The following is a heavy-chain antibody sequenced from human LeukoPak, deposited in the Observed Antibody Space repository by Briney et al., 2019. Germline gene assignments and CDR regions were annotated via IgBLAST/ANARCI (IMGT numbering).Heavy chain of an antibody. CDR2: ISGDGRDI. J-gene: IGHJ3*01. V-gene: IGHV3-23*01. D-gene: IGHD3-3*01. Sequence: GGTLRLSCAASAFTFSSYGMSWVRQAPGKGLEWVSAISGDGRDIFYADAVKGRFTISRDNSKDTLYLQMNSLRDEDTALYYCAIHGGGTIRIEAFDVWGQGTMVTISS. CDR1: AFTFSSYG. CDR3: AIHGGGTIRIEAFDV.